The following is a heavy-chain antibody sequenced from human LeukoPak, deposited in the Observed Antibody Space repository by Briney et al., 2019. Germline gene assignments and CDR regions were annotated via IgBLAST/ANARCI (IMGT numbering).Heavy chain of an antibody. Sequence: SETLSLTCAVYGGSFSGYYWSWIRQPLGKGLEWIGEINHNENTDYNPSLKSRVTISVDTSKNQLSLKLSSVTAADTAVYYCARHLRWRTSFSPFDYWGQGTLVTVSS. D-gene: IGHD3/OR15-3a*01. J-gene: IGHJ4*02. V-gene: IGHV4-34*01. CDR2: INHNENT. CDR3: ARHLRWRTSFSPFDY. CDR1: GGSFSGYY.